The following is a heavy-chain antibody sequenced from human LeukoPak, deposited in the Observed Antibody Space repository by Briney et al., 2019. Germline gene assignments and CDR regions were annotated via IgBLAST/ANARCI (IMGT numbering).Heavy chain of an antibody. CDR2: ISYDGSNK. CDR1: GFTFSSYG. V-gene: IGHV3-30*18. D-gene: IGHD1-26*01. Sequence: GRSLRLSCAASGFTFSSYGMHWVRQAPGKGLEWVAVISYDGSNKYYADSVKSRFTISRDNSKNTLYLQMNSLRAEDTAVYYCAKDSGWELLRPNWFDYWGQGTLVTVSS. J-gene: IGHJ4*02. CDR3: AKDSGWELLRPNWFDY.